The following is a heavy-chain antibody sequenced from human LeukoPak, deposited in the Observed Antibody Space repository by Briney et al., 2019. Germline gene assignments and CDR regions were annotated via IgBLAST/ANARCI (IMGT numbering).Heavy chain of an antibody. CDR3: AREPQRHYDIVNGYYTDDAFDI. CDR2: IFPSGGEI. J-gene: IGHJ3*02. Sequence: GGSLRLSCEASGFTFSTFAMIWVRQPPGKGLEWVSSIFPSGGEIHYADSVRGRFTISRDNSKSTLSLQMNSLRAEDTAVYYCAREPQRHYDIVNGYYTDDAFDIWGQGTMVTVSS. V-gene: IGHV3-23*01. D-gene: IGHD3-9*01. CDR1: GFTFSTFA.